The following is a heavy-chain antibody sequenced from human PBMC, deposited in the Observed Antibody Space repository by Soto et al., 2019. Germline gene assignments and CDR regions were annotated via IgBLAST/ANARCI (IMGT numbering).Heavy chain of an antibody. Sequence: SVKVSCKASGGTFGNYGISWPRQAPGQGLEWMGGTIPIFDTPHYAQKFRDRVTITADATSTAYMELTSLTSEDTATYYCARDREDGSGTKYNWFDSWGQGTLVTVSS. CDR3: ARDREDGSGTKYNWFDS. D-gene: IGHD3-10*01. CDR2: TIPIFDTP. CDR1: GGTFGNYG. J-gene: IGHJ5*01. V-gene: IGHV1-69*13.